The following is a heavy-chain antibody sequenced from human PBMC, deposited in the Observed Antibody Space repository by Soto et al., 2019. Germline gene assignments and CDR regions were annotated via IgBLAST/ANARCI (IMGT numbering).Heavy chain of an antibody. J-gene: IGHJ3*02. CDR3: AKDGAHTSGWFAAFDI. D-gene: IGHD6-19*01. Sequence: QVRLVESGGGVVQPGRSLRLSCAASGFTFSSYGMHWVRQAPGKGLEWVAVISYDGNNEYYADSVKGRFTISRDNCKNTLYLQMDSLRAEDTAVYYCAKDGAHTSGWFAAFDIWGQGTMVAVSS. CDR1: GFTFSSYG. CDR2: ISYDGNNE. V-gene: IGHV3-30*18.